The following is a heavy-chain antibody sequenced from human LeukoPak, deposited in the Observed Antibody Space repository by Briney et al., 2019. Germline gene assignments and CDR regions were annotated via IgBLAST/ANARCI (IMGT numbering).Heavy chain of an antibody. J-gene: IGHJ4*02. CDR3: AREASYSGSYLGFDY. Sequence: PGGSLRLSCAASGFTFSDYYMSWIRQAPGKGLEWVSYISSSGSTIYYADSVKGRFTISRDNAKNSLYLQMNSLRAEDTALYYCAREASYSGSYLGFDYWGQGTLVTVSS. CDR2: ISSSGSTI. V-gene: IGHV3-11*04. CDR1: GFTFSDYY. D-gene: IGHD1-26*01.